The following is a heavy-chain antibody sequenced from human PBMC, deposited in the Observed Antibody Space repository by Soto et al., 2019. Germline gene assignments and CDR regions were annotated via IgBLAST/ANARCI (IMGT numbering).Heavy chain of an antibody. CDR2: IYYSGST. CDR1: GGSISSGGYY. Sequence: SETLSLTCTVSGGSISSGGYYWSWIRQHPGKGLEWIGYIYYSGSTYYNPSLKSRVTISVDTSKNQFSLKLSSVTAADTAVYYCARVGTKDGDYDLLVFDPWGQGTLVTVSS. CDR3: ARVGTKDGDYDLLVFDP. D-gene: IGHD4-17*01. V-gene: IGHV4-31*03. J-gene: IGHJ5*02.